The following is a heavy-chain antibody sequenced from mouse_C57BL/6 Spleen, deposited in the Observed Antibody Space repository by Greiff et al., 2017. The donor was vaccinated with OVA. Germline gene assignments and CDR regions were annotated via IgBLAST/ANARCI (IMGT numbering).Heavy chain of an antibody. CDR3: ARRLWSFDY. CDR2: ISSGGSYT. CDR1: GFTFSSYG. Sequence: EVQVVESGGDLVKPGGSLKLSCAASGFTFSSYGMSWVRQTPDKRLEWVATISSGGSYTYYPDSVKGRFTISRDNAKNTLYLQMSSLKSGDTAMYYCARRLWSFDYWGQGTTLTVSS. V-gene: IGHV5-6*01. D-gene: IGHD1-1*02. J-gene: IGHJ2*01.